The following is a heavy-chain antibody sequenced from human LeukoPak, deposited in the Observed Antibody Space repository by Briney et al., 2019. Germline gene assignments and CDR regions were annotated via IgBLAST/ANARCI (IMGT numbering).Heavy chain of an antibody. CDR2: INPSGGST. D-gene: IGHD2-21*02. V-gene: IGHV1-46*01. CDR1: GYTFTSYY. CDR3: ARAVTAIVFDY. J-gene: IGHJ4*02. Sequence: ASVEVSCKASGYTFTSYYMHWVRQAPGQGLEWMGIINPSGGSTSYAQKFQGRVTMTRDTSTSTVYMELSSLRSEDTAVYYCARAVTAIVFDYWGQGTLVTVSS.